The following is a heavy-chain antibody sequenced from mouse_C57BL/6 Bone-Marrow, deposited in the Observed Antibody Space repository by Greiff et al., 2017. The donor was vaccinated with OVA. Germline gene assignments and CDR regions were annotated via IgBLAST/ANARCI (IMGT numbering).Heavy chain of an antibody. V-gene: IGHV1-42*01. D-gene: IGHD2-3*01. CDR1: GYSFTGYY. Sequence: EVQLVESGPELVKPGASVKISCKASGYSFTGYYMNWVKQSPEKSLEWIGEINPSTGGTTYNQKFEAKATLTVDKSSSTAYMQLKSLTSEDSAVYYCAREGWLLGYFDVWGTGTTVTVSS. CDR3: AREGWLLGYFDV. CDR2: INPSTGGT. J-gene: IGHJ1*03.